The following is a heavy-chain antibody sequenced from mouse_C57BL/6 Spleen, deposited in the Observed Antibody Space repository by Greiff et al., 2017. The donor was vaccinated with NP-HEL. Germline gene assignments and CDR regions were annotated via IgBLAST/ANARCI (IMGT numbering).Heavy chain of an antibody. CDR3: ARLYYDYDVGFFDY. Sequence: EVQVVESGGGLVKPGGSLKLSCAASGFTFSDYGMHWVRQAPEKGLEWVAYISSGSSTIYYADTVKGRFTISRDNAKNTLFLQMTSLRSEDTAMYYCARLYYDYDVGFFDYWGQGTTLTVSS. D-gene: IGHD2-4*01. CDR1: GFTFSDYG. CDR2: ISSGSSTI. J-gene: IGHJ2*01. V-gene: IGHV5-17*01.